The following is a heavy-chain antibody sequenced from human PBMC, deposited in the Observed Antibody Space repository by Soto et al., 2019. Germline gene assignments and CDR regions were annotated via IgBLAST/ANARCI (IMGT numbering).Heavy chain of an antibody. V-gene: IGHV1-69*01. Sequence: QVQLEQSGPEVKRPGTSVKVSCKASGGAFGRYSVSWVRQATGQGLVWIGGVIPVFNTSNYSLKFQGRVAIFADLSASSVFMELRSLRSEDTALYYCARGDEMTAVTIFEYWGQGTLVTVSS. CDR1: GGAFGRYS. CDR3: ARGDEMTAVTIFEY. D-gene: IGHD4-17*01. J-gene: IGHJ4*02. CDR2: VIPVFNTS.